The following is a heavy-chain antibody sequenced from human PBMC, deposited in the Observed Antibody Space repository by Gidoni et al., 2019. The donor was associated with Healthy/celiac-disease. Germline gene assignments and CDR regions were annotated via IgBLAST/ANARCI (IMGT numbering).Heavy chain of an antibody. V-gene: IGHV3-21*01. D-gene: IGHD3-10*01. CDR3: ARANGSGSPY. CDR2: ISSISSYI. CDR1: GFTFSSYS. Sequence: EVQLVESGGGLVKPGGSLRLSCAASGFTFSSYSMNWVRQAPGKGLEWVSSISSISSYIYYADSVKGRFTISRDNAKNSLYLQMNSLRAEDTAVYYCARANGSGSPYWGQGTLVTVSS. J-gene: IGHJ4*02.